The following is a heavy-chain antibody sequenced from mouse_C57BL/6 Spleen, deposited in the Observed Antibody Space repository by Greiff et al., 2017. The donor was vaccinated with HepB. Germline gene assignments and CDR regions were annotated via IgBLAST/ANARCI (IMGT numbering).Heavy chain of an antibody. Sequence: EVKLVESGGDLVKPGGSLKLSCAVSGFTFSSYGLSWVRQTPDKRLEWVATISSGGSYTYYPDGVKGRLTISRDNAKNTLYLQMSSLKSEDTAMYYCSRQDFYAMDYWGQGTSVTVSS. V-gene: IGHV5-6*01. CDR1: GFTFSSYG. CDR2: ISSGGSYT. J-gene: IGHJ4*01. CDR3: SRQDFYAMDY.